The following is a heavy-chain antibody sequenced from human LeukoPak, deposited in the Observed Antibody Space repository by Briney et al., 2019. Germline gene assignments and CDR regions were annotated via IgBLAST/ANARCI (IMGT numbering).Heavy chain of an antibody. Sequence: SETLSLTCTVSAGSISNYFWNWIRQPPGKGLEWIGYIYYSGSTNYNPSLKSRVTISVDTSKNQFSLKLSSVTAADTAVYYCARALNYYDSSGYYNYYGMDVWGQGTTVTVSS. CDR3: ARALNYYDSSGYYNYYGMDV. J-gene: IGHJ6*02. CDR1: AGSISNYF. CDR2: IYYSGST. V-gene: IGHV4-59*01. D-gene: IGHD3-22*01.